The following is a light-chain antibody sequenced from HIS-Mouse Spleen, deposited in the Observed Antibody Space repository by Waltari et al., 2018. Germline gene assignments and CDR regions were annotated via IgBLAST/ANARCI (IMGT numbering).Light chain of an antibody. V-gene: IGLV3-10*01. CDR1: ALQKKY. J-gene: IGLJ2*01. Sequence: SYELTQPPSVSVSPGQTARITCSGDALQKKYAYWYQQKSGQAPGLVIHADSKRPSGVPEGFAGSSAGTMATLTISGAQVEDEADYYCYSTDSSGNHRVFGGGTKLTVL. CDR2: ADS. CDR3: YSTDSSGNHRV.